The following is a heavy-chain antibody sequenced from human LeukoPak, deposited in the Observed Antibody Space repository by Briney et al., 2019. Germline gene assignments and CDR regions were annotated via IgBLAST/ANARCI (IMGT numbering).Heavy chain of an antibody. Sequence: GGSLRLSCAASGFTFSIYEMNWVRQAPGKGLEWVAYISSSGSTIYYADSVQGRFTISRDNAKNSLYLQMNSLRAEDTAVYYCARERGYYDSSGYYCYFDYWGQGTLVTVSS. CDR3: ARERGYYDSSGYYCYFDY. CDR1: GFTFSIYE. J-gene: IGHJ4*02. CDR2: ISSSGSTI. V-gene: IGHV3-48*03. D-gene: IGHD3-22*01.